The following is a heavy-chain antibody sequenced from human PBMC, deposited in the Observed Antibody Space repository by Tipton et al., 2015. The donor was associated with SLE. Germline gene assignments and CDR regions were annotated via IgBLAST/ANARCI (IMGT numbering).Heavy chain of an antibody. CDR3: ARRTPETRGYYYYMDV. D-gene: IGHD1-14*01. CDR2: IYFSGST. V-gene: IGHV4-59*01. CDR1: GGSIFSSY. J-gene: IGHJ6*03. Sequence: TLSLTCTVSGGSIFSSYWSWIRQPPGKGLEWIGCIYFSGSTNYNPSLRSRVTMSVDSSNSQFSLKLSSVTAADTAVYYCARRTPETRGYYYYMDVWGKGTTVTVSS.